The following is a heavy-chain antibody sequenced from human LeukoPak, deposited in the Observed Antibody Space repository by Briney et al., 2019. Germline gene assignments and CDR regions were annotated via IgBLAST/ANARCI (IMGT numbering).Heavy chain of an antibody. CDR1: GGSISTNSFH. D-gene: IGHD3-9*01. Sequence: PSETLSLTCTVSGGSISTNSFHWGWIRQPPGKGLEWIGSLHYSGDTYYSPPLQSRVTIPGDTSKNQFSLKLTSVTAADTAFYYCASDNYWGQGTLVTVSS. CDR2: LHYSGDT. CDR3: ASDNY. J-gene: IGHJ4*02. V-gene: IGHV4-39*01.